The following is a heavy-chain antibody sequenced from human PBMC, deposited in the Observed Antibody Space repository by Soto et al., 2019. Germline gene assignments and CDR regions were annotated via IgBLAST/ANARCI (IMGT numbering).Heavy chain of an antibody. J-gene: IGHJ6*03. CDR3: AKDRARGYCTSSGCYGDYYYYMDV. V-gene: IGHV3-23*01. D-gene: IGHD2-2*01. Sequence: GGSLRLSCAASGFTFDNYAMSWVRQSPGKGLEWVSAISYSGGSTYYADSVKGRFTISRDNSKNTLYLQMNSLRAEDTAVYYCAKDRARGYCTSSGCYGDYYYYMDVWGKGTTVTVSS. CDR1: GFTFDNYA. CDR2: ISYSGGST.